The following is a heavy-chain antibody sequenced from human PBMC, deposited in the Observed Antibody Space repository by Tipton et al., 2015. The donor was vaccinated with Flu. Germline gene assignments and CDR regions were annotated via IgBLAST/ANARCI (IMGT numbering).Heavy chain of an antibody. CDR2: IYPSGTT. V-gene: IGHV4-39*01. CDR1: SGSIRSTNYF. D-gene: IGHD3-10*02. CDR3: ARLSYYDVDLKNFYFDY. Sequence: TLSLTCTVSSGSIRSTNYFCAWIRQPPGKRLELIGRIYPSGTTYYNPSLKSRFTISVDTSKSQFSLMLRSVTAADTAVYYCARLSYYDVDLKNFYFDYWGQGALVTVSS. J-gene: IGHJ4*02.